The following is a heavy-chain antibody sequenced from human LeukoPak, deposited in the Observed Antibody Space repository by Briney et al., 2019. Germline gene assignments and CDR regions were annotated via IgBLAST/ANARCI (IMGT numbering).Heavy chain of an antibody. V-gene: IGHV5-51*01. J-gene: IGHJ5*02. D-gene: IGHD3-22*01. CDR2: IYPGDSDT. CDR3: ARPFFDSSGYWYWFDP. Sequence: GESLKISCKGSGYSFTSYWIGWVRQMPGKGLEWMGIIYPGDSDTRYSPSFQGQVTISADKSISTAYLQWSSLKASDTAMYYCARPFFDSSGYWYWFDPWGQGTLVTVSS. CDR1: GYSFTSYW.